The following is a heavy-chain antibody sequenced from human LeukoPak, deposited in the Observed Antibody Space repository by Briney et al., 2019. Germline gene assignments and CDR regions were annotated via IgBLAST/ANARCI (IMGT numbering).Heavy chain of an antibody. CDR3: AKDRWVNYDILTGYYHDY. CDR1: GFTFTTYD. Sequence: GGSLRLSCAASGFTFTTYDIHWVRQAPGKGQEWVALISYDGNNKYYGDSVKGRFTVSRVNSKNTLYLQMNSLRAEDTAVYYCAKDRWVNYDILTGYYHDYWGQGTLVTVSS. J-gene: IGHJ4*02. V-gene: IGHV3-30*18. D-gene: IGHD3-9*01. CDR2: ISYDGNNK.